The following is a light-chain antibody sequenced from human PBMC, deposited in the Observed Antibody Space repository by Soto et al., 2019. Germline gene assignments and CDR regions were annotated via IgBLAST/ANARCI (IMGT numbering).Light chain of an antibody. J-gene: IGLJ1*01. CDR1: HNDIGTYDY. CDR3: SSFTSNRIYV. Sequence: QSALTQPTSVSGSPGQSITISCTGNHNDIGTYDYVSWYQQHPGRAPRLLIHGVTTRPSGISDRFSASKSGLTASLNISGLQPEDDADYYCSSFTSNRIYVFGPGTKVTVL. CDR2: GVT. V-gene: IGLV2-14*03.